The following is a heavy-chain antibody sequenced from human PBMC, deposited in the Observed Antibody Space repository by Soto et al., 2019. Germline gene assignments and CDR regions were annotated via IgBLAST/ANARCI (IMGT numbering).Heavy chain of an antibody. CDR3: AREEIAATYYGMDV. D-gene: IGHD6-13*01. CDR1: GFTFSSYA. CDR2: ISYDGSNK. J-gene: IGHJ6*02. Sequence: GGSLSLSGAASGFTFSSYAMHWVRQAPGKGLEWVAVISYDGSNKYYADSVKGRFTISRDNSKNTLYLQMNSLRAEDTAVYYCAREEIAATYYGMDVWGQGTTVTVSS. V-gene: IGHV3-30-3*01.